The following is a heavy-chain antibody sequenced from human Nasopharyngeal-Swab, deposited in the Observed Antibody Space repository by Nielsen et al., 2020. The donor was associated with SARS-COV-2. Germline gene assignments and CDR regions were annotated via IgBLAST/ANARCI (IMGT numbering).Heavy chain of an antibody. Sequence: GESLKISCSASGFTFSSYAMHWVRQPPGKGPEYLSAISNNAVSTSYADSVKGRSTLSRDDSKNTLYLQLNSLRAEDTALYYCVRHDYYDAFDIWGQGTVVTVSS. D-gene: IGHD3-16*01. J-gene: IGHJ3*02. CDR3: VRHDYYDAFDI. CDR1: GFTFSSYA. CDR2: ISNNAVST. V-gene: IGHV3-64*04.